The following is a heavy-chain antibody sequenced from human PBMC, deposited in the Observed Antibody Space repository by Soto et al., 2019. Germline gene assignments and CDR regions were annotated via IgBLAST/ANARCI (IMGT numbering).Heavy chain of an antibody. D-gene: IGHD4-17*01. CDR3: ARDLMTVTTGYYYYYYGMDV. Sequence: ASVKVSCKASGYTFTSYAMHWVRQAPGQRLEWMGWINAGNGNTKYSQKFQGRVTITRDTSASTAYMELSSLRSEDAVVYYCARDLMTVTTGYYYYYYGMDVWGQGTTVTVSS. CDR1: GYTFTSYA. CDR2: INAGNGNT. V-gene: IGHV1-3*01. J-gene: IGHJ6*02.